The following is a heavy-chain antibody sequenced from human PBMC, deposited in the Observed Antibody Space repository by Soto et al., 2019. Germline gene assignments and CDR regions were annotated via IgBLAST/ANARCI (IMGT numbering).Heavy chain of an antibody. V-gene: IGHV3-7*01. Sequence: EVQLVGSGGGLVQPGGSLRHSCAASGFTFSTYWMSWVRQAPGKGLEWVANIKEDGSEKYYVDSVEGRFTISRDNAKNSLYLQMTSLRAEDTALYYCARGWGYFDSSGFPYLYAMDVWGQGITVTVSS. CDR3: ARGWGYFDSSGFPYLYAMDV. CDR2: IKEDGSEK. CDR1: GFTFSTYW. J-gene: IGHJ6*02. D-gene: IGHD3-22*01.